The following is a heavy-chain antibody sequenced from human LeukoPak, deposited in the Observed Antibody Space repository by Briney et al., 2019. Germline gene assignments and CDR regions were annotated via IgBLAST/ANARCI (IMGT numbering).Heavy chain of an antibody. CDR2: IYHSGST. D-gene: IGHD3-3*01. Sequence: SETLSLTCTVSGYSISSGYYWGWIRQPPGKGLEWIGSIYHSGSTYYNPSLKSRVTISVDTSKNQFSLKLSSVTAADTAVHYCASGRRFWSGYGAYNRFDPWGQGTLVTVSS. V-gene: IGHV4-38-2*02. CDR1: GYSISSGYY. CDR3: ASGRRFWSGYGAYNRFDP. J-gene: IGHJ5*02.